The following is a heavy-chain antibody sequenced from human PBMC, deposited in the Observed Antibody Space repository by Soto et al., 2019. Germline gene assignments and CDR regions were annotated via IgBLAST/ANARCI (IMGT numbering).Heavy chain of an antibody. J-gene: IGHJ6*02. D-gene: IGHD3-3*01. CDR3: AKWPAYDFWSGFYYYGMDV. CDR2: ISGSGGST. CDR1: GFTFSSYA. Sequence: GGSLRLSCAASGFTFSSYAMSWVRQAPGKGLEWVSAISGSGGSTYYADSVKGRFTISRDNSKNTLYLQMNSLRAEDTAVYYCAKWPAYDFWSGFYYYGMDVWDQGTTVTVSS. V-gene: IGHV3-23*01.